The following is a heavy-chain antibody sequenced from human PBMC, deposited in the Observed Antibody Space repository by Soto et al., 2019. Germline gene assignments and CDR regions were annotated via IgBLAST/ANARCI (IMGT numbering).Heavy chain of an antibody. CDR2: IKWNGGRT. V-gene: IGHV3-23*01. CDR3: AKDVGRAVARPSYSEX. J-gene: IGHJ4*02. CDR1: GFIFSSFA. D-gene: IGHD6-19*01. Sequence: HPWGSLRLSCVSSGFIFSSFAMNWVRRAPGKGLEWVGWIKWNGGRTFYADSVKGRFAVSRDNSSNALYLQVNNLRAEDTDVYYCAKDVGRAVARPSYSEXWGQGTLVTVSX.